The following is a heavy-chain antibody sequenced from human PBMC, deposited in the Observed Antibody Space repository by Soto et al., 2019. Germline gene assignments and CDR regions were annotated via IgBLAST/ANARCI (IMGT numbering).Heavy chain of an antibody. D-gene: IGHD3-3*01. V-gene: IGHV3-15*07. CDR1: GFTFSNAW. CDR2: IKSKTDGGTT. J-gene: IGHJ6*02. CDR3: TTDTLRGYDFWSGYYIPGAYYYYYGMDV. Sequence: SLRHSCAASGFTFSNAWMNWVRQAPGKGREWFGRIKSKTDGGTTDYAAPVKGRFTISRDDSKNTLYLQMNSLKTEDTAVYYCTTDTLRGYDFWSGYYIPGAYYYYYGMDVWGQGTTVTVSS.